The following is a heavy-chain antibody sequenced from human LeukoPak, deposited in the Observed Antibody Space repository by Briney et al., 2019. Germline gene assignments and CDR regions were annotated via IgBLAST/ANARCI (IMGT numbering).Heavy chain of an antibody. CDR3: ARDPSSGWTSRGTFDY. V-gene: IGHV3-21*01. Sequence: GGSLRPSCAASGFTFSSYSMNWVRQAPGKGLEWVSSISSSSSYIYYADSVKGRFTISRDNAKNSLYLQMNSLRAEDTAVYYCARDPSSGWTSRGTFDYWGQGTLVTVSS. CDR1: GFTFSSYS. D-gene: IGHD6-19*01. CDR2: ISSSSSYI. J-gene: IGHJ4*02.